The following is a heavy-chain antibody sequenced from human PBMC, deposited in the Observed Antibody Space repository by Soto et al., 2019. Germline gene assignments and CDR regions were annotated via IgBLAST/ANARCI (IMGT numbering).Heavy chain of an antibody. CDR3: ARGAGYYDSSGYYYRAFDI. J-gene: IGHJ3*02. CDR2: IIPFFGRT. CDR1: GGTFSSYA. Sequence: QVQLVQSGTEVKKPGSSVKVSCKASGGTFSSYAITWVRQAPGQGLEWMGGIIPFFGRTNYAQKFQGRVTITADESTSTSYMELSSLRDEDTAVYYCARGAGYYDSSGYYYRAFDIWGQGTMVTVSS. D-gene: IGHD3-22*01. V-gene: IGHV1-69*01.